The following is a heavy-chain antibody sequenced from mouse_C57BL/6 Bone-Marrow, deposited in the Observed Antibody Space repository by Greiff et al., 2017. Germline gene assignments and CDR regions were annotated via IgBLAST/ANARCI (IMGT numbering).Heavy chain of an antibody. D-gene: IGHD1-1*01. V-gene: IGHV1-64*01. CDR1: GYTFTSYW. CDR2: IHPNSGST. CDR3: ARRPEYYVSSYGFAY. J-gene: IGHJ3*01. Sequence: QVTLQQPGAELVKPGASVKLSCTASGYTFTSYWMHWVKPRPRQGLEWIGMIHPNSGSTTYNTKFTSKATLTVDNSYSTSYMQLSSLTSEDSAVYYCARRPEYYVSSYGFAYWGQGTLVTVSA.